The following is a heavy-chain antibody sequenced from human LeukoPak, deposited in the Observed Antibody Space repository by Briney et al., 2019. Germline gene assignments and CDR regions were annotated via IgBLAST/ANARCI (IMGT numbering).Heavy chain of an antibody. CDR1: GFTFSSYA. V-gene: IGHV3-23*01. D-gene: IGHD6-13*01. J-gene: IGHJ4*02. CDR3: AKFSSSWYVASCDY. CDR2: ISGSGGST. Sequence: GGSLRLSCAGSGFTFSSYAMNWVRQAPGKGLEWVSGISGSGGSTYYTDSVKGRFTISRDNSKNTLYLQMNSLRAEDTAVYYCAKFSSSWYVASCDYWGQGTLVTVSS.